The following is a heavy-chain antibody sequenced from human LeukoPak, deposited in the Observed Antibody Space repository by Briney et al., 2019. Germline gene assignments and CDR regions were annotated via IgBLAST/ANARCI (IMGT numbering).Heavy chain of an antibody. CDR3: ARISVITMVRGDRGSWFDP. CDR1: GYTFTGYY. CDR2: INPNSGGT. V-gene: IGHV1-2*02. J-gene: IGHJ5*02. D-gene: IGHD3-10*01. Sequence: GASVKVSCKASGYTFTGYYMHWVRQAPGQGLEWMGWINPNSGGTNYAQKFQGRVTMTRDTSISTAYMELSRLRSDDTAVYYCARISVITMVRGDRGSWFDPWGQGTLVTVSS.